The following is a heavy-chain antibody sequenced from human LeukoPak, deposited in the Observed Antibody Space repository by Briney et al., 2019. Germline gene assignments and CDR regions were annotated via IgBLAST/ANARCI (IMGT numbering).Heavy chain of an antibody. V-gene: IGHV3-33*01. CDR1: GFTLSSFG. CDR3: ARGASGYDAFDN. J-gene: IGHJ4*02. D-gene: IGHD5-12*01. Sequence: GGSLRLSCAASGFTLSSFGMHWVRRAPGKGLDWVAVIWYDGSDKFYADSVKGRFTISRDNSKNTLSLHMNSLRAEDTAVYYCARGASGYDAFDNWGQGTLVTVSS. CDR2: IWYDGSDK.